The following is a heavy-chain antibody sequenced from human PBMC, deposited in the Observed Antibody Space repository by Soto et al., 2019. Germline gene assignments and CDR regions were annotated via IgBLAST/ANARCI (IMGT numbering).Heavy chain of an antibody. J-gene: IGHJ4*02. CDR3: ASGIQLWLRRINNGYSG. CDR1: GGTFSTYA. CDR2: IMPMFGTA. D-gene: IGHD5-18*01. V-gene: IGHV1-69*12. Sequence: QVQLVQSGAEVKKPESSVKVSCKAPGGTFSTYAISWVRQAPGQGLEWMGGIMPMFGTANYAQRFQDRVTNTADESTNTVYMELSSLRSEDTAVYFCASGIQLWLRRINNGYSGWGQGTLVTVSS.